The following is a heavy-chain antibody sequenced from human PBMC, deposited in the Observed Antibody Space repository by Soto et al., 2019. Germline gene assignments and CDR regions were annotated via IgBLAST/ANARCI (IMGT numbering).Heavy chain of an antibody. V-gene: IGHV4-59*01. D-gene: IGHD5-18*01. CDR1: GGSISSYY. CDR2: IYYSGST. J-gene: IGHJ5*02. Sequence: SETLSLTCTVSGGSISSYYWSWIRQPPGKGLEWIGYIYYSGSTNYNPSLKSRVTISVDTSKNQFSLKLSSVTAADTAVYYCASVDTAMVIFPWGQGTLVTVSS. CDR3: ASVDTAMVIFP.